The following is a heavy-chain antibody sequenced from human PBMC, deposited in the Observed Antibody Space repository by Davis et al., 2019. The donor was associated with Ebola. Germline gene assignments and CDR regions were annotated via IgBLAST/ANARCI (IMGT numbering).Heavy chain of an antibody. CDR1: GFSLSTSGVG. CDR2: IYWDDDK. J-gene: IGHJ4*02. D-gene: IGHD3-22*01. Sequence: SGPTLVKPTQTLTLTCTFSGFSLSTSGVGVGWIRQPPGKALEWLALIYWDDDKRYSPSLKSRLTITKDTSKNQVVLTMTNMDPVDTATYYCAHRFDYYDSSGYQQGFDYWGQGTLVTVSS. V-gene: IGHV2-5*02. CDR3: AHRFDYYDSSGYQQGFDY.